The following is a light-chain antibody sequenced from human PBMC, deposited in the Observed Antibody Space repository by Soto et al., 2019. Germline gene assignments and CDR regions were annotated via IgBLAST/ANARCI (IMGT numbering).Light chain of an antibody. CDR1: QSVSSTY. CDR2: DAS. J-gene: IGKJ1*01. Sequence: EIVLTQSPGTLSLSPGERATLSCRASQSVSSTYLAWYQQKPGQTPRLLIFDASTRATGIPDRFSASRSGTDFTLRISSLEPDDFAVYYCQQYVTSPPSWTFGQGTKVEIK. CDR3: QQYVTSPPSWT. V-gene: IGKV3-20*01.